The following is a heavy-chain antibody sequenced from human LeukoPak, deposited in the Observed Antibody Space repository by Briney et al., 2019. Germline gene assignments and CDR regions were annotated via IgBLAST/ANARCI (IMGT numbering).Heavy chain of an antibody. V-gene: IGHV3-21*01. Sequence: PGGSLRLSCAASGFTFSSYSMNWVHQAPGKGLEWVSSISSSSSYIYYADSVKGRFTISRDNAKNSLYLQMNSLRAEDTAVYYCARDRITGTLSLMDVWGQGTTVTVSS. J-gene: IGHJ6*02. CDR2: ISSSSSYI. CDR3: ARDRITGTLSLMDV. D-gene: IGHD1-20*01. CDR1: GFTFSSYS.